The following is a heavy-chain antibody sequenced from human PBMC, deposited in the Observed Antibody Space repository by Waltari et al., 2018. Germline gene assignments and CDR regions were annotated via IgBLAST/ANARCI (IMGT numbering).Heavy chain of an antibody. CDR1: GGSFSGYY. V-gene: IGHV4-34*01. CDR2: INHSGST. Sequence: QVQLQQWGAGLFKPSETLSLTCAAYGGSFSGYYWSWIRQPPGKGLEWIGEINHSGSTNYNPSLKSRVTISVDTSKNQFSLKLSSVTAADTAVYYCARGFGYCSSTSCPPLDYWGQGTLVTVSS. D-gene: IGHD2-2*03. CDR3: ARGFGYCSSTSCPPLDY. J-gene: IGHJ4*02.